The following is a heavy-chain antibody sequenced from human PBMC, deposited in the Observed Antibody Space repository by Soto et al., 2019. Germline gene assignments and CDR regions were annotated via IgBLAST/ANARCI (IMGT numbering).Heavy chain of an antibody. CDR3: ARTHYSGYDLRPDAFDI. Sequence: SGPTLVNPTQTLTLTCTFSGFSLSTSGVGVGWIRQPPGKALEWLALIYWDDDKRYSPSLKSRLTITNDTSKNQVVLTMTNMDPVDTATYYCARTHYSGYDLRPDAFDIWGQGTMVTVSS. D-gene: IGHD5-12*01. V-gene: IGHV2-5*02. CDR1: GFSLSTSGVG. J-gene: IGHJ3*02. CDR2: IYWDDDK.